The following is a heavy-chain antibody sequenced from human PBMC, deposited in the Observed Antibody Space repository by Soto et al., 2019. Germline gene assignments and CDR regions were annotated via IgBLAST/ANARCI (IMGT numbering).Heavy chain of an antibody. V-gene: IGHV3-74*01. J-gene: IGHJ4*02. CDR3: ARVPYCDSTGCYSYFDL. CDR1: GFTFSNYW. D-gene: IGHD2-2*01. Sequence: EMQLVESGGGLVQPGGSLRLSCAASGFTFSNYWMHWVRQAPGKGLVWVSRISSDGTDTTYADSVKGRFTISRDNAKNTLYLQVNSLRAEDTAVYYCARVPYCDSTGCYSYFDLWGQGVLVTVSS. CDR2: ISSDGTDT.